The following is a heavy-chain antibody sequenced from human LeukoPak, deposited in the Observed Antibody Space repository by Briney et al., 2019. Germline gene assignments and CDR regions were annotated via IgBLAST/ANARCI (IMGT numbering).Heavy chain of an antibody. CDR1: GFSFSNYD. J-gene: IGHJ4*02. CDR2: LSSSGGST. Sequence: GGSLRLSCAASGFSFSNYDMNWVRQAPGKGLEWVSGLSSSGGSTFYADSVKGRFTISRDNSKNTVYLQMNSLRGEDTAIYYCARGVTVTTDFWGQGTLVTVSS. CDR3: ARGVTVTTDF. D-gene: IGHD4-17*01. V-gene: IGHV3-23*01.